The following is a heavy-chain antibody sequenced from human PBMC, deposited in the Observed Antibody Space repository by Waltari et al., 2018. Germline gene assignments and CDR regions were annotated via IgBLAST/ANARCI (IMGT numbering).Heavy chain of an antibody. J-gene: IGHJ6*02. CDR2: ITHRGST. CDR1: GGSLGDYS. D-gene: IGHD5-18*01. Sequence: QVQLKQWGAGLLKPSETLSLTCAVYGGSLGDYSWSWIRQPQGRGLKWMGEITHRGSTNYNPSLKSRVTVSVDTSKNQFSLKLSSVIAADTAVYYCARTRYSYVKGGMDVWGQGTTVTVSS. V-gene: IGHV4-34*01. CDR3: ARTRYSYVKGGMDV.